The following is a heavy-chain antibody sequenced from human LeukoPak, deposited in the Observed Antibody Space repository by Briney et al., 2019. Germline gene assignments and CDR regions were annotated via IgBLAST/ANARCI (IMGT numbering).Heavy chain of an antibody. V-gene: IGHV3-7*01. D-gene: IGHD5-24*01. CDR2: INQDGSEK. CDR3: ARERDGRFFDY. J-gene: IGHJ4*02. CDR1: GLGFGSFW. Sequence: GGSLRLSCAVSGLGFGSFWRSWFRQAPGKGRKWVANINQDGSEKYFVDSVRGRFTISRDNSKNSLHLQMNTLRAEDTAAYYCARERDGRFFDYWGQGTLVTVSS.